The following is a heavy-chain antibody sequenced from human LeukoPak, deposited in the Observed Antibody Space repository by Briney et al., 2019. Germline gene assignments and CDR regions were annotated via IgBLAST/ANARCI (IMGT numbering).Heavy chain of an antibody. Sequence: GGSLRLSCAASGFTFSSHWMSWVRQAPGKGLEWVANIKQDGSEKYYVDSVKGRFTISRDNAKNSLYLQMNSLRAEDTAVYYCATVRGNYVWGSYRPYYFDYWGQGTLVTVSS. CDR2: IKQDGSEK. J-gene: IGHJ4*02. V-gene: IGHV3-7*03. D-gene: IGHD3-16*02. CDR3: ATVRGNYVWGSYRPYYFDY. CDR1: GFTFSSHW.